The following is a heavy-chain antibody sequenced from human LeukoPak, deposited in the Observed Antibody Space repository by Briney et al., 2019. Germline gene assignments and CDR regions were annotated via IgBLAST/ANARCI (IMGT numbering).Heavy chain of an antibody. CDR1: GGTFSSYA. Sequence: SVKVSCKASGGTFSSYAISWVRQAPGQGLEGMGGIIPIFGTANYAQKFQGRVTITADKSTSTAYMELSSLRSEDTAVYYCARHPRNVYCSSTSCYAGYYFDYWGQGTLVTVSS. V-gene: IGHV1-69*06. CDR3: ARHPRNVYCSSTSCYAGYYFDY. D-gene: IGHD2-2*01. CDR2: IIPIFGTA. J-gene: IGHJ4*02.